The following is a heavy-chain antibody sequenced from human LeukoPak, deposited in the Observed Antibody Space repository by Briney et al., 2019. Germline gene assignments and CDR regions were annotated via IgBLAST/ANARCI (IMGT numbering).Heavy chain of an antibody. CDR2: INQDGSTK. Sequence: GGSLRLSCEASGFTFSSYWMSWVRQAPGKGLEYVANINQDGSTKYNVDSVKGRFTISRDNAKNSLYLQMNSLRSEDTAMYYCAKESGKFDYWGQGTLVAVSS. J-gene: IGHJ4*02. V-gene: IGHV3-7*04. CDR1: GFTFSSYW. CDR3: AKESGKFDY.